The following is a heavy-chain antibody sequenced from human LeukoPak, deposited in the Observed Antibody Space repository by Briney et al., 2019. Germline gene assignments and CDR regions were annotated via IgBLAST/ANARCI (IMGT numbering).Heavy chain of an antibody. D-gene: IGHD6-13*01. V-gene: IGHV3-11*01. J-gene: IGHJ4*02. CDR2: ISSSGSTI. CDR3: ARGSSSWYDPLDY. CDR1: GFTFSDYY. Sequence: GGSLRLSCAASGFTFSDYYMSWIRQAPGKGLEWVSYISSSGSTIYYADSVKGRFTISRDNAKNSLYLQMNSLRAEDTAVCYCARGSSSWYDPLDYWGQGTLVTVSS.